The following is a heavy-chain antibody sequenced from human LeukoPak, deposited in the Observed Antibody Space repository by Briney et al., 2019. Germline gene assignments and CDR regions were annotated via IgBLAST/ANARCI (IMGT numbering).Heavy chain of an antibody. CDR2: ISSSSSYI. D-gene: IGHD6-19*01. Sequence: GGSLRLSCAASGLTFSSYSMNWVRQAPGKGLEWVSSISSSSSYIYYADSVKGRFTISRDNAKNSLYLQMNSLRAEDTAVYYCASSSDWASYYYYYMDVWGKGTTVTVSS. CDR3: ASSSDWASYYYYYMDV. V-gene: IGHV3-21*01. J-gene: IGHJ6*03. CDR1: GLTFSSYS.